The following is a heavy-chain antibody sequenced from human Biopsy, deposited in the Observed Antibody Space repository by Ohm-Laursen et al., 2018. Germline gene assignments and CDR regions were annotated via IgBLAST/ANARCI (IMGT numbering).Heavy chain of an antibody. D-gene: IGHD1-26*01. J-gene: IGHJ2*01. Sequence: SETLSLTCTVSGASMTGYFWTWVRQPADRGLEWIGHIYTIGDTTYNPSLESRVTMSLDTSKNQFSLKLTSVTAADTAVYYCARHAPSYSGSYWRYFDLWGRGTLVTVSS. CDR3: ARHAPSYSGSYWRYFDL. CDR1: GASMTGYF. V-gene: IGHV4-4*07. CDR2: IYTIGDT.